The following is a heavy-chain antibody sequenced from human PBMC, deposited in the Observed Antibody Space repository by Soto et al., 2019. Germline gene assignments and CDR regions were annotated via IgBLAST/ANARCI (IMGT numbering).Heavy chain of an antibody. V-gene: IGHV4-30-2*01. Sequence: SETLSLTCAFSGCSSSSGGYSWSWIRQPPGKGLEWIGYVYHSGSTYYNPSLKSRVTISVDRSKNQFSLKLSSVTAADTAVYYCARGQVVAAQHWGQGTLVTVSS. CDR1: GCSSSSGGYS. D-gene: IGHD2-15*01. J-gene: IGHJ4*02. CDR3: ARGQVVAAQH. CDR2: VYHSGST.